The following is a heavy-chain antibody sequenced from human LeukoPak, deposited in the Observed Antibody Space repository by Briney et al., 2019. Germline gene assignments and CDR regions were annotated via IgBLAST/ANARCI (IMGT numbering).Heavy chain of an antibody. CDR2: IYYRGST. CDR3: AREVAAAGYNWFDP. V-gene: IGHV4-59*01. CDR1: GGSISSYY. Sequence: SETLSLTCTVSGGSISSYYWSWIRQPPGKGLEWIGYIYYRGSTNYNPSLKSRVTISVDTSKNQFSLKLSSVTAADTAVYYCAREVAAAGYNWFDPWGQGTLVTVSS. D-gene: IGHD6-13*01. J-gene: IGHJ5*02.